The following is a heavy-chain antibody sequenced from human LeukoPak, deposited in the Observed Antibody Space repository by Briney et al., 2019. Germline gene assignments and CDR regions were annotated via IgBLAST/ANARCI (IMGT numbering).Heavy chain of an antibody. D-gene: IGHD6-19*01. V-gene: IGHV3-48*03. CDR2: IDATSGTI. Sequence: PGGSLRLSCAASGFSFSTYEMNWVRQAPGKGLEWVSYIDATSGTIHYGDSVKGRFTISRDNAKNSLYLQMNSLRVEDTAVYYCARDATVGVPGTLYFDHWGQGILVTVSP. CDR1: GFSFSTYE. J-gene: IGHJ4*02. CDR3: ARDATVGVPGTLYFDH.